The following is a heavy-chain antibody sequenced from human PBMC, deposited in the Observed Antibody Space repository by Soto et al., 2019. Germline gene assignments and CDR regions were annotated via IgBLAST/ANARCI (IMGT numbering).Heavy chain of an antibody. CDR2: IYYSGST. V-gene: IGHV4-59*08. J-gene: IGHJ4*02. D-gene: IGHD7-27*01. CDR1: GGSISSYY. CDR3: ARHVAGEGFDY. Sequence: QVQLQESGPGLVKPSEPLSLTCTVSGGSISSYYWSWIRQPPGKGLEWIGYIYYSGSTNYNPSLKSRVTISVDTSKKQFSLKLSSVTAADTAVYYCARHVAGEGFDYWGQGTLVTVSS.